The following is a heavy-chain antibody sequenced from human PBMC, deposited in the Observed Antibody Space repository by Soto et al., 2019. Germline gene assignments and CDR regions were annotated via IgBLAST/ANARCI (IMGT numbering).Heavy chain of an antibody. CDR3: ARGLNGYLHYFVY. V-gene: IGHV1-3*01. J-gene: IGHJ4*02. D-gene: IGHD5-18*01. CDR1: GYTFTNYA. CDR2: INAGNGNT. Sequence: QVQLVQSGAEVKKPGASVKVSCKASGYTFTNYAMHWVRQVPGQRPEWMGWINAGNGNTKYSQKFQGRVTITRDTSASTAYMELSSLRSEDTAVYHCARGLNGYLHYFVYWGQGTLVTVSS.